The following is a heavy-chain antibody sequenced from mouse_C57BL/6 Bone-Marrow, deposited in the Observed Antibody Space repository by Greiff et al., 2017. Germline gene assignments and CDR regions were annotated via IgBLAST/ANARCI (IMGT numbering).Heavy chain of an antibody. V-gene: IGHV1-81*01. D-gene: IGHD1-1*01. J-gene: IGHJ3*01. CDR3: ARYYYGSTPFAY. CDR1: GYTFTSYG. Sequence: QVQLQQSGAELARPGTSVKLSCKASGYTFTSYGISWVKQRTGQGLEWIGEIYPRSGNTYYNEKFKGKATLTADKSSSTAYMELRSLTSEDSAVYFCARYYYGSTPFAYWGQGTLVTVSA. CDR2: IYPRSGNT.